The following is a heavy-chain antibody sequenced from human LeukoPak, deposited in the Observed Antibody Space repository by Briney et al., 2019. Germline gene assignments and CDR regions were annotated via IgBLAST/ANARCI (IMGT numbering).Heavy chain of an antibody. V-gene: IGHV3-21*05. J-gene: IGHJ3*02. D-gene: IGHD3-10*01. Sequence: PGGSLTLSCAASGFTFSTHSMNWVRQAPGRGLEWVSYIRHSGNDIYYGESVRGRFTISRDNAKNSLYLQMHTLSAEDTAVYYCAGDGAGVLPGDAFDIWSQGTMVTVSS. CDR2: IRHSGNDI. CDR3: AGDGAGVLPGDAFDI. CDR1: GFTFSTHS.